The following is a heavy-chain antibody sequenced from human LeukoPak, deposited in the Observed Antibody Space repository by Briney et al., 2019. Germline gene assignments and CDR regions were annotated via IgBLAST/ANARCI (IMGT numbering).Heavy chain of an antibody. Sequence: TSETLSLTCTVSGGSISSGGYYWSWIRQHPGKGLEWIGYIYYSGSTYYNPSLKSRVTISVDTSKNQFSLKLSSVTAADTAVYYCARMFSGSYYDNWFDPWGQGTLVTVSS. V-gene: IGHV4-31*03. CDR2: IYYSGST. CDR1: GGSISSGGYY. CDR3: ARMFSGSYYDNWFDP. D-gene: IGHD3-10*01. J-gene: IGHJ5*02.